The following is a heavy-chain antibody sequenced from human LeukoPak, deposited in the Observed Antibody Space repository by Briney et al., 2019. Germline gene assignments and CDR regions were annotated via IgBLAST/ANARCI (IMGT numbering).Heavy chain of an antibody. Sequence: SETLSLTCAVYGVSFSGYYWSWIRQPPGKGLEWIGEINHSGSTNYNPSLKSRVTISVDTSKNQFSLKLSSVTAADKAVYYCGRGGLGVVVFAICSRYDYWGQGTLVTVSS. CDR2: INHSGST. D-gene: IGHD2-21*01. V-gene: IGHV4-34*01. CDR1: GVSFSGYY. J-gene: IGHJ4*02. CDR3: GRGGLGVVVFAICSRYDY.